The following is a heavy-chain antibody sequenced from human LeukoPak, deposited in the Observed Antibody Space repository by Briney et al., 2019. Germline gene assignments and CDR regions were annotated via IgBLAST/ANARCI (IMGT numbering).Heavy chain of an antibody. D-gene: IGHD3-22*01. Sequence: GGSLRLSCAASGFSVSGHYMSWVRQAPGKGLEWVSILYTDGTTYYADSVRGRFTISRDSPTNTLYLQMSSLRADDTAVYFCARDRPYYDKGDMDVWGQGTMVTVSS. J-gene: IGHJ6*02. CDR2: LYTDGTT. CDR3: ARDRPYYDKGDMDV. CDR1: GFSVSGHY. V-gene: IGHV3-53*01.